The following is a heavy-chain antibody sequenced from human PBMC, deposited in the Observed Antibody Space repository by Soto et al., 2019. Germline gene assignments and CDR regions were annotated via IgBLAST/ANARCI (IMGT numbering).Heavy chain of an antibody. V-gene: IGHV1-18*01. D-gene: IGHD4-17*01. CDR1: YTFTSYG. CDR3: ARTLYGDNVDY. Sequence: YTFTSYGISWVRQAPGQGLEWMGWISAYNGNTNYAQKLQGRVTMTTDTSTSTAYMELRSLRSEDTAVYYCARTLYGDNVDYWGQGTLVTVSS. J-gene: IGHJ4*02. CDR2: ISAYNGNT.